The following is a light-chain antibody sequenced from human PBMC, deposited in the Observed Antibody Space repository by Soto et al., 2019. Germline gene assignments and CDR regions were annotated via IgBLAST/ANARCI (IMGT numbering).Light chain of an antibody. CDR1: SSDIGSYNY. CDR3: SSYRSPPSGV. J-gene: IGLJ3*02. V-gene: IGLV2-14*01. CDR2: GVT. Sequence: QSALTQPASVSGSPGQSITISCTGTSSDIGSYNYVSWYQQHPGRTPKLLIYGVTNRPSGVSNRFSGSKSGNTASLTISGLLTEDEADYYCSSYRSPPSGVFGGGTKLTVL.